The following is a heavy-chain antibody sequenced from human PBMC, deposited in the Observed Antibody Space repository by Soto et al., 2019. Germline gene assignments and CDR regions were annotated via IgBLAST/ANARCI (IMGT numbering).Heavy chain of an antibody. CDR1: GFTFDDYA. J-gene: IGHJ6*02. V-gene: IGHV3-9*01. CDR2: ISWNSGSI. CDR3: AKEGGIAAAGISPYYYYGMDV. D-gene: IGHD6-13*01. Sequence: EVQLVESGGGLVQPGRSLRLSCAASGFTFDDYAMHWVRQAPGKGLEWGSGISWNSGSIGYADSVKGRFTIARDNAKNSLYLQMNSLRAEDTALYYCAKEGGIAAAGISPYYYYGMDVWGQGTTVTVSS.